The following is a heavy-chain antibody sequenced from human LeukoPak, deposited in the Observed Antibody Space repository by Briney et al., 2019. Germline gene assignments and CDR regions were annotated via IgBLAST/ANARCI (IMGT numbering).Heavy chain of an antibody. D-gene: IGHD6-13*01. J-gene: IGHJ4*02. CDR1: GFTVSSNY. CDR3: ARDGYSSSCDY. CDR2: ISSSSSYI. Sequence: GGSLRLSCAASGFTVSSNYMSWVRQAPGKGLEWVSSISSSSSYIYYADSVKGRFTISRDNAKNSLYLQMNSLRAEDTAVYYCARDGYSSSCDYWGQGTLVTVSS. V-gene: IGHV3-21*01.